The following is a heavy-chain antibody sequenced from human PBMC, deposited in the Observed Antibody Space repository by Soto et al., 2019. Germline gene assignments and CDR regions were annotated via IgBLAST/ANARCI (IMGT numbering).Heavy chain of an antibody. CDR3: AKDLTRQLAYWLDP. V-gene: IGHV1-2*02. CDR2: INAHSGGT. CDR1: GFSFTGYY. J-gene: IGHJ5*02. Sequence: ASVKVSCKASGFSFTGYYIHWLRQAPGQGLEWMGWINAHSGGTEYAQKFQGRVTLTRDTSIATAYLTLTSLTSDDTALYYCAKDLTRQLAYWLDPWGQGAQVTVSS. D-gene: IGHD6-6*01.